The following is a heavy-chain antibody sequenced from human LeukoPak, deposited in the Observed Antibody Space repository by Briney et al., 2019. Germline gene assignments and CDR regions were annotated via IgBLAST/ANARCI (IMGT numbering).Heavy chain of an antibody. CDR1: GFTFSNYA. CDR3: ARDPYDSSGYWDY. V-gene: IGHV3-30-3*01. D-gene: IGHD3-22*01. CDR2: ISYDGSNK. Sequence: GRSLRLSCAASGFTFSNYAMHWVRQAPGKGLEWVAVISYDGSNKYYADSVKGRFTISRDNSKNTLYLQMNSLRAEDTAVYYCARDPYDSSGYWDYWGQGTLVTVSS. J-gene: IGHJ4*02.